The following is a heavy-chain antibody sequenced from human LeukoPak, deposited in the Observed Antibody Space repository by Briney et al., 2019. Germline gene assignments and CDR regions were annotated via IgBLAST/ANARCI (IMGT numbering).Heavy chain of an antibody. CDR2: IRYDGSNK. Sequence: GGSLRLSCAASGFTFSSYGMHWVRQAPGKGLEWVAFIRYDGSNKYYADSVKGRFTISRDNSKNTLYLQMNSLRAEDTAVYYCAKDRLLYYGSGSYLDYWGQGTLVTVSS. D-gene: IGHD3-10*01. J-gene: IGHJ4*02. V-gene: IGHV3-30*02. CDR3: AKDRLLYYGSGSYLDY. CDR1: GFTFSSYG.